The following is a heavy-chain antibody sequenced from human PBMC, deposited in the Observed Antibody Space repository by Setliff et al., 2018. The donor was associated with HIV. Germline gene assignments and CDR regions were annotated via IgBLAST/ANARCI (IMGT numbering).Heavy chain of an antibody. CDR1: GYTFTGYY. CDR3: ARGPRVRSSGWYGGGDL. J-gene: IGHJ2*01. CDR2: INPNSGGT. Sequence: ASVKVSCKASGYTFTGYYMHWVRQAPGQGLEWMGRINPNSGGTNYAQKFQGRVTMTRDTSISTAYMELSRLRSDDTAVYYCARGPRVRSSGWYGGGDLWGRGTLVTVSS. D-gene: IGHD6-19*01. V-gene: IGHV1-2*06.